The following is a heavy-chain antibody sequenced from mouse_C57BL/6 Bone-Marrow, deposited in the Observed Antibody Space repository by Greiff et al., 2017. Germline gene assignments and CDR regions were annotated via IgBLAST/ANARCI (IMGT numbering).Heavy chain of an antibody. CDR2: ISSGGDYI. J-gene: IGHJ3*01. V-gene: IGHV5-9-1*02. D-gene: IGHD4-1*01. CDR3: TRYHLTAY. Sequence: EVHLVESGEGLVKPGGSLKLSCAASGFTFSSYAMPWVRQTPEQRLEWVAYISSGGDYIYYADTVKGRFTISRNNARKTLYLQMGSLKAEDSAMYYCTRYHLTAYWGQGTLVTVSA. CDR1: GFTFSSYA.